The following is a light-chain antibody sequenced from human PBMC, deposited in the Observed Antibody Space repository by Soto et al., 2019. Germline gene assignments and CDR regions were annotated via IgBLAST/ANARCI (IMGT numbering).Light chain of an antibody. CDR2: AAS. CDR3: QQVNSYPHT. CDR1: QGISSF. J-gene: IGKJ2*01. V-gene: IGKV1-9*01. Sequence: IQLTQSPSSLSASVGDRVTITCRASQGISSFLAWYQQKPGKAPKLLIYAASTLQSGVPSRFSGGRSGTDFTLSISSLQPEDFATYFCQQVNSYPHTFGQGTKLESK.